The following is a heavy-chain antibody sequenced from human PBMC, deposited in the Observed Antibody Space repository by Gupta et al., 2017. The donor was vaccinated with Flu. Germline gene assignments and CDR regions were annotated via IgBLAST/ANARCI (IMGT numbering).Heavy chain of an antibody. J-gene: IGHJ4*02. CDR3: AKHTVTNYFDP. CDR1: GFTFSSYA. V-gene: IGHV3-23*01. D-gene: IGHD4-17*01. Sequence: EVQLLESGGGLVQPGGSLRLSCAASGFTFSSYALSWVRQAPGKGLEWVSAISGSAGSTYYADSVKGRFTISRDNSKGTLYLQVNSLRAEDTALYYCAKHTVTNYFDPWGQGTLVTVYS. CDR2: ISGSAGST.